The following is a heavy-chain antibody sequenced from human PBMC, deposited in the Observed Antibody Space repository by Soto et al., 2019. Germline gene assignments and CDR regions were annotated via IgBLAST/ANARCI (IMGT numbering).Heavy chain of an antibody. V-gene: IGHV3-23*01. J-gene: IGHJ4*02. CDR1: GFTFNNYA. D-gene: IGHD3-10*01. CDR2: ISGGGDTT. CDR3: AKGRGGLGSLTPRVDF. Sequence: EVQLLESGGGLVQPGGSLRLSCAASGFTFNNYAMTWVRQAPGKGLEWVSGISGGGDTTSYADSVKGRFTVSRDGSKNTLYLQMSSLRAEDTALYYCAKGRGGLGSLTPRVDFWGQGTLVTVSS.